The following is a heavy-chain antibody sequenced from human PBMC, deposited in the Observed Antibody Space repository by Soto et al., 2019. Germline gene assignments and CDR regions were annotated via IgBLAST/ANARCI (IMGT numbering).Heavy chain of an antibody. D-gene: IGHD3-22*01. V-gene: IGHV4-31*03. J-gene: IGHJ5*02. CDR3: ARGYYFEPIWWFDR. Sequence: PSETLSLTCTFSCGSIISGGYYWSWIRQHPGKGLEWIGYIYYSGSTYYSPSLESRVTISVDTSKNQFSLKLSSVAAADTAVYYCARGYYFEPIWWFDRWGQGTLVTVSS. CDR2: IYYSGST. CDR1: CGSIISGGYY.